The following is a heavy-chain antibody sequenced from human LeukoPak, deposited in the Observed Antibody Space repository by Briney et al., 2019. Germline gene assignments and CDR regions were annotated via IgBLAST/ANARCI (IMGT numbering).Heavy chain of an antibody. D-gene: IGHD3-22*01. CDR3: ARDLPYYDSSGALDFANDY. V-gene: IGHV3-7*01. CDR2: IKQDGSEK. J-gene: IGHJ4*02. Sequence: GRSLRLSCGASGFTFSSYGMHWVRQAPGKGLEWVANIKQDGSEKYYVDSVKGRFTISRDNAKNSLYLQMNSLRAEDTAVYYCARDLPYYDSSGALDFANDYWGQGTLVTVSS. CDR1: GFTFSSYG.